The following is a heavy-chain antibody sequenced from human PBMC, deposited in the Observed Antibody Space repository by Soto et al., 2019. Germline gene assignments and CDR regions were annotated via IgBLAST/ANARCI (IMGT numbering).Heavy chain of an antibody. J-gene: IGHJ6*02. CDR1: GYTFTDYS. V-gene: IGHV1-18*01. CDR2: ISAYSGHT. CDR3: ARDVEWELVELGLSFSGMDV. D-gene: IGHD1-26*01. Sequence: QVHLVQSGGEVKKPGASVKVSCKASGYTFTDYSISWVRQAPGQGLEWMGWISAYSGHTNYVQHLRGRVAMSTDTPTSTAYMDLGNLTSDDTAVYYCARDVEWELVELGLSFSGMDVWGRGTSITVSS.